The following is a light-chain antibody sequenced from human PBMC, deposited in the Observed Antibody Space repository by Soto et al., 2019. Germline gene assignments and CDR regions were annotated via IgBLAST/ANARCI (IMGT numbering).Light chain of an antibody. CDR3: SSFAGNNNLV. Sequence: SALTQPPSASGSPGQSVTISCTGTSSDVGGYNYVSWYQQHPGKAPKLMISEVSKRPSGVPDRFSGSKSGNTASLTVSGLQADDEADYYCSSFAGNNNLVFGGGTKLTVL. V-gene: IGLV2-8*01. J-gene: IGLJ2*01. CDR2: EVS. CDR1: SSDVGGYNY.